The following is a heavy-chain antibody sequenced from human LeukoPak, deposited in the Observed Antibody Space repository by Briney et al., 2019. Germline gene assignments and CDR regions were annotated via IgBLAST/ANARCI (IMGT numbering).Heavy chain of an antibody. CDR1: GFTFSSYG. CDR3: AKALRSYLDY. D-gene: IGHD3-10*01. Sequence: GGSLRLSCASWGFTFSSYGMHGVRQARGKGREGVAVIWYEGSNKYYADSVRGRFTISRHNYKNTLYLQMNSLRAEDTAVYYCAKALRSYLDYWGQGSLLSVSS. J-gene: IGHJ4*02. V-gene: IGHV3-33*06. CDR2: IWYEGSNK.